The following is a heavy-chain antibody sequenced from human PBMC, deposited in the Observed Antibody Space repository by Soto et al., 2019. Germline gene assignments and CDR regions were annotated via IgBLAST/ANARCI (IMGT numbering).Heavy chain of an antibody. CDR2: ISGSGGNST. CDR3: ATGGGSCCFDN. V-gene: IGHV3-23*01. J-gene: IGHJ4*02. Sequence: EVQLLESGGGLVQPGGSLRLSCAASGFTFSTYAMSWVRQAPGKGLAWVSAISGSGGNSTFYGDSVKGRFTISRDNSKNTLYLQMNSLGAEDTAVYYCATGGGSCCFDNWGQGTLVTVSS. D-gene: IGHD2-15*01. CDR1: GFTFSTYA.